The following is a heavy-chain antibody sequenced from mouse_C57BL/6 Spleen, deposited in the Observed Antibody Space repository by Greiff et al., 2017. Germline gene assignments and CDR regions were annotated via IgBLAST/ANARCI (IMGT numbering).Heavy chain of an antibody. CDR2: IYPGDGDT. J-gene: IGHJ4*01. V-gene: IGHV1-82*01. CDR3: ARRGFITTVVAHYYAMDY. Sequence: VQLQQSGPELVKPGASVKISCKASGYAFSSSWMNWVKQRPGKGLEWIGRIYPGDGDTNYNGKFKGKATLTADKSSSTAYMQRSSLTSEDSAVYFCARRGFITTVVAHYYAMDYWGQGTSVTVSS. CDR1: GYAFSSSW. D-gene: IGHD1-1*01.